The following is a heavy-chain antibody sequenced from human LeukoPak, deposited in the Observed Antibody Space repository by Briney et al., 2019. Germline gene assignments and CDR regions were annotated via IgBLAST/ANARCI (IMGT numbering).Heavy chain of an antibody. J-gene: IGHJ4*02. CDR3: ARSGGSGFQLDS. CDR1: GGSIGSYY. CDR2: SYTTGST. D-gene: IGHD1-26*01. Sequence: SETLSLTCTVSGGSIGSYYWSWIRQPAGKGLEWIGRSYTTGSTNYNPSLKSRVTMSLDTSKNQRSLNLSSVTAADTAVYYCARSGGSGFQLDSWGQGTLVTVSS. V-gene: IGHV4-4*07.